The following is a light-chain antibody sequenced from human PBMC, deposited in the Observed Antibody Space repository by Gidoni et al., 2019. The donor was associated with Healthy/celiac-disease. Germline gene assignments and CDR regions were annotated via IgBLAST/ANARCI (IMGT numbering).Light chain of an antibody. CDR2: TAS. V-gene: IGKV1-39*01. CDR3: QQSYSTPPWP. CDR1: QSIISY. Sequence: DIQMTQSPSSLSASVGDRVTITCRASQSIISYLNWYQQKPGKAPKLLIYTASSLQSGVPSRFSGSGSGTDFTLTISSLQPEDFATYYCQQSYSTPPWPFGQGTKVEIK. J-gene: IGKJ1*01.